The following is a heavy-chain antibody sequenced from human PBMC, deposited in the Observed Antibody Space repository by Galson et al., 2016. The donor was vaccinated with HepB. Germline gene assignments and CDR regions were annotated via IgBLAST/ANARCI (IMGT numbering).Heavy chain of an antibody. V-gene: IGHV3-21*01. CDR1: GFTFSSYS. CDR3: ARAPYQLLWYFDN. J-gene: IGHJ4*02. CDR2: ISSSSGYI. D-gene: IGHD2-2*01. Sequence: SLRLSCAASGFTFSSYSLHWVRQAPGKGLEWVSSISSSSGYIYYADSVKGRFTVSRDNARNSLYLQMNSLRAEDTAVYYCARAPYQLLWYFDNWGQETRVTVSS.